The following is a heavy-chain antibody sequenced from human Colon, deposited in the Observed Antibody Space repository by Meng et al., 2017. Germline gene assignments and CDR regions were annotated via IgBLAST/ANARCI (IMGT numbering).Heavy chain of an antibody. Sequence: QLQPQKTGPGLVKPSVTLSVTCPVSGDSISSTTWWNWVRQAPGQGLEWIGEIYHTGTTNINPSFKSRVTMSIDKSRNEFSLKLNSLTAADTAIYYCARWCITFYASQFFDYWGQGILVTVSS. CDR2: IYHTGTT. J-gene: IGHJ5*01. CDR1: GDSISSTTW. V-gene: IGHV4-4*02. D-gene: IGHD3-16*01. CDR3: ARWCITFYASQFFDY.